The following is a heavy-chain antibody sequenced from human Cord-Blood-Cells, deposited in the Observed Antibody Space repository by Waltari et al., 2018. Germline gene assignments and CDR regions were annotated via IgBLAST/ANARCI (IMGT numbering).Heavy chain of an antibody. CDR1: VYTFTSYD. CDR2: ISAYKGNT. CDR3: ARGLGLDPWGYYYYMDV. J-gene: IGHJ6*03. Sequence: QVQQVQSGAEVKKPGASVKVSCEDSVYTFTSYDISWVRQATGQGLEWMGWISAYKGNTNYAQKLQGRVTMTTDTSTSTAYMELRSLRSDDTAVYYGARGLGLDPWGYYYYMDVWGKGTTVTVSS. D-gene: IGHD7-27*01. V-gene: IGHV1-18*04.